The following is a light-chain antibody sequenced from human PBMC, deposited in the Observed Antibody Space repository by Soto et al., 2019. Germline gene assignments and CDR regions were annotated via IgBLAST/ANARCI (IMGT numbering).Light chain of an antibody. CDR1: SSNIGSNT. CDR3: AAWDDSLKGVI. V-gene: IGLV1-44*01. Sequence: QSVLTQPPSASGTPGQRVTISCSGSSSNIGSNTVHWYQHLPGTAPKLLIYNNYQRPSGVPDRFSGSKSGTSASLAASGLQSEDEADYFCAAWDDSLKGVIFGGGTKLTVL. J-gene: IGLJ2*01. CDR2: NNY.